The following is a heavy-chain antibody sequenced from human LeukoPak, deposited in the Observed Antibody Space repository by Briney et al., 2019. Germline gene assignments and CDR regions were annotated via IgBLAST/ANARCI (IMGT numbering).Heavy chain of an antibody. D-gene: IGHD4-23*01. CDR1: GGSISSSSYY. CDR2: IYYSGST. J-gene: IGHJ1*01. Sequence: SETLSLTCTVSGGSISSSSYYWGWIRQPPGKGLEWIGSIYYSGSTYYNPSLKSRVTISVDTSKNQFSLKLSSVTAADTAVYYCARDLGVTPRPGWLQHWGQGTLVTVSS. CDR3: ARDLGVTPRPGWLQH. V-gene: IGHV4-39*07.